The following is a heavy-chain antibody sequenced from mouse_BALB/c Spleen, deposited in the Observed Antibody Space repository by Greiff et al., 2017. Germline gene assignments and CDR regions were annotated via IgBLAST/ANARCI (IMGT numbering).Heavy chain of an antibody. CDR3: ARGDYYCYVGD. V-gene: IGHV5-17*02. D-gene: IGHD1-2*01. Sequence: EVKLQESGGGLVQPGGSRKLSCAASGFTFSSFGMHWVRQAPEQGLEWVAYISSASSTIYYADKLKGRFTISRDNPKNTLFLQLTSLMSEDTAMYYCARGDYYCYVGDWGQGTTLTVSA. CDR1: GFTFSSFG. CDR2: ISSASSTI. J-gene: IGHJ2*01.